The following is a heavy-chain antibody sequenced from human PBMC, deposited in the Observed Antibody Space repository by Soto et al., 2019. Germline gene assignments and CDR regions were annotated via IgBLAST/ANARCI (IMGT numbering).Heavy chain of an antibody. CDR2: ISSSSSYT. CDR1: GFTFSDYY. CDR3: AWLKGATGGYFDY. J-gene: IGHJ4*02. D-gene: IGHD1-26*01. V-gene: IGHV3-11*03. Sequence: GSLRLSCAASGFTFSDYYMSWIRQAPGKGLEWVSYISSSSSYTNYADSVKGRFTISRDNAKNSLYLQMNSLRAEDTAVYYCAWLKGATGGYFDYWGQGTLVTVSS.